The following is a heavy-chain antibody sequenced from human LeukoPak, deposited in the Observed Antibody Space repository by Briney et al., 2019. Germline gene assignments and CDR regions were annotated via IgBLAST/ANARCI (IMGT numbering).Heavy chain of an antibody. J-gene: IGHJ4*02. Sequence: GGSLRLSCAASGFTFSSYSMNWVRQAPGKGLEWVSYISSSSSTIYYADSVKGRFTISRDNAKNSLYLQMNSLRAEDTAVYCCARDDPVWGSYFPYYFDYWGQGTLVTVSS. CDR1: GFTFSSYS. CDR3: ARDDPVWGSYFPYYFDY. V-gene: IGHV3-48*04. CDR2: ISSSSSTI. D-gene: IGHD1-26*01.